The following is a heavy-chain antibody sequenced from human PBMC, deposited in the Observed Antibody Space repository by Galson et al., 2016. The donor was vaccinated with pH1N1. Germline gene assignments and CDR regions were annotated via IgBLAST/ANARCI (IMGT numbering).Heavy chain of an antibody. Sequence: SLRLSCAGSGFSFNDYAMHWVRQPPGKGLEWITGTSWSTGMKGYADSVKGRFTISRDNARNSLYLEMNSLRPEDTAFYYCAKDLGPFGSGSLAHWVQGLLVTVSS. CDR1: GFSFNDYA. V-gene: IGHV3-9*01. D-gene: IGHD3-10*01. CDR2: TSWSTGMK. CDR3: AKDLGPFGSGSLAH. J-gene: IGHJ5*02.